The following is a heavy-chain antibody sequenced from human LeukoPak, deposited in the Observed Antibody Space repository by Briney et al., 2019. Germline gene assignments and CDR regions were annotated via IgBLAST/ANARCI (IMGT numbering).Heavy chain of an antibody. J-gene: IGHJ3*01. CDR3: GMSGDRVPLQDDVFDV. CDR2: IYPGHSGP. CDR1: GYSFTSYC. V-gene: IGHV5-51*01. D-gene: IGHD5/OR15-5a*01. Sequence: GESLKITCKVSGYSFTSYCIGWVRQMPGKGLEWMGIIYPGHSGPTYSPAYQGQVTISVDKSINTAYLQWVSLQASDTAMYYCGMSGDRVPLQDDVFDVWGQGTMVTVST.